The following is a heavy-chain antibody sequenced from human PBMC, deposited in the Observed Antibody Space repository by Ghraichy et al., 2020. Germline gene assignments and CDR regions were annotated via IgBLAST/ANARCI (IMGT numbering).Heavy chain of an antibody. J-gene: IGHJ3*02. Sequence: GGSLRLSCAASGFTFSDYGMSWVRQAPGEGLEGVSAISGGGDNAYYADSVKGRFAVSRDNSENTLYLQMNSLRAEDTAVYYCAKHRTTSPYGAFDIWGQGTMVTVSS. D-gene: IGHD1-14*01. CDR3: AKHRTTSPYGAFDI. CDR1: GFTFSDYG. V-gene: IGHV3-23*01. CDR2: ISGGGDNA.